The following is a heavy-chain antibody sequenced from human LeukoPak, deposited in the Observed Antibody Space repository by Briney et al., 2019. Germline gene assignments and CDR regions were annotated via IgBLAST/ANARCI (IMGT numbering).Heavy chain of an antibody. Sequence: ASVKVSCKASGYTFTSYGISWVRQAPGQGLEWMGWISAYNGNTNYAQKFQGRVTMTRDTSISTAYMELSRLRSDDTAVYYCAIIPTFYGSGTVGYFDYWGQGTLVTVSS. CDR3: AIIPTFYGSGTVGYFDY. J-gene: IGHJ4*02. CDR2: ISAYNGNT. V-gene: IGHV1-18*01. CDR1: GYTFTSYG. D-gene: IGHD3-10*01.